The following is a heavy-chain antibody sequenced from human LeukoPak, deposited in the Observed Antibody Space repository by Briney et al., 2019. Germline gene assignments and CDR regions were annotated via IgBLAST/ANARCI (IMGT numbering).Heavy chain of an antibody. D-gene: IGHD5-24*01. CDR2: IIPIFGTA. V-gene: IGHV1-69*13. CDR3: ARTTRWLQFGAYYFDY. J-gene: IGHJ4*02. CDR1: GGTFISYA. Sequence: ASVKVSCKASGGTFISYAISWVRQAPGQGLEWMGGIIPIFGTANYAQKFQGRVTITADESTSTAYMELSSLRSEDTAVYYCARTTRWLQFGAYYFDYWGQGTLVTVSS.